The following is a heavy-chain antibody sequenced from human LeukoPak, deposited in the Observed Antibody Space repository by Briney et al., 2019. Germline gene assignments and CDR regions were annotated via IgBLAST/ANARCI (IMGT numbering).Heavy chain of an antibody. J-gene: IGHJ4*02. CDR3: VNNGLIAAPTTRDY. Sequence: PGGSLRLSCSASGFTFSSSAMHWVRQAPGKGLEDVSVISSNGGGTYYADSVKGRFTISRDNSKNTLYLQMSSLRAEDTAVYSCVNNGLIAAPTTRDYWGQGTQVTVSS. CDR2: ISSNGGGT. CDR1: GFTFSSSA. V-gene: IGHV3-64D*09. D-gene: IGHD6-13*01.